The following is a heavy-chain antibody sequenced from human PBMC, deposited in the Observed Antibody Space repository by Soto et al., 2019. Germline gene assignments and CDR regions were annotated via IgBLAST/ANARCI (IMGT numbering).Heavy chain of an antibody. Sequence: GESLKISCSISGYSFTSYWISWVRQMPGKGLEWMGIIYPGDSDTRYSPSFQGQVTISADKSISTAYLQWSSLKASDTAMYYCARRPRYSGSYYYYYGMDVWGQGTTVTVSS. D-gene: IGHD1-26*01. J-gene: IGHJ6*02. CDR3: ARRPRYSGSYYYYYGMDV. CDR1: GYSFTSYW. CDR2: IYPGDSDT. V-gene: IGHV5-51*01.